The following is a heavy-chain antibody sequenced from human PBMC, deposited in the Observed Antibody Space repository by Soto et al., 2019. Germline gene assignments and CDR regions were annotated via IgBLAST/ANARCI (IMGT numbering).Heavy chain of an antibody. CDR2: ISYDGSNK. Sequence: QVQLVESGGGVVQPGRPLRLSCAASGFTFSSYAMHWVRQAPGKGLEWVAVISYDGSNKYYADSVKGRFTISRDNSKNTLYLQMNSLRAEDTAVYYCAKDGKAVAGFKPYYFDYWGQGTLVTVSS. J-gene: IGHJ4*02. CDR1: GFTFSSYA. V-gene: IGHV3-30-3*01. CDR3: AKDGKAVAGFKPYYFDY. D-gene: IGHD6-19*01.